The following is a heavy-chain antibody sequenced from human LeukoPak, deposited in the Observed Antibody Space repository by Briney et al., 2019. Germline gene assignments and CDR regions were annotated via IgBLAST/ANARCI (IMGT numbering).Heavy chain of an antibody. D-gene: IGHD3-10*01. Sequence: ASVKVSCKASGSTFTGYYMLWVRPAPGQGLEWMGWINPNSGGTNYAQKFQGWVTMTRDTSISTAYMELSRLRSDDTAVYYCARDYSGSGTRGAFDIWGQGTMVTVSS. V-gene: IGHV1-2*04. J-gene: IGHJ3*02. CDR3: ARDYSGSGTRGAFDI. CDR1: GSTFTGYY. CDR2: INPNSGGT.